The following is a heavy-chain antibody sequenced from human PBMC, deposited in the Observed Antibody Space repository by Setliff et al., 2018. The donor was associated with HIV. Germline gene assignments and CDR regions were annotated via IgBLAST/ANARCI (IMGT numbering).Heavy chain of an antibody. V-gene: IGHV3-7*01. CDR3: ARSRPYNSALDY. CDR2: IKQDGSEI. CDR1: GFTFSNYW. J-gene: IGHJ4*02. Sequence: GGSLRLSCAASGFTFSNYWMDWVRQAPGKGLEWVATIKQDGSEIYYMDSVKGRFTISRDNSKNTAYLQVGSLRPDDTAMYYCARSRPYNSALDYWGQGTLVTVSS. D-gene: IGHD6-25*01.